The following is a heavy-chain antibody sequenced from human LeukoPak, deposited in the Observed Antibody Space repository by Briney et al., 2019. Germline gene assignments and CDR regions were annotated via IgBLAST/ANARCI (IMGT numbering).Heavy chain of an antibody. CDR2: IKSKTDGGTT. J-gene: IGHJ4*02. D-gene: IGHD3-22*01. CDR3: TTSWYYDSSAYSNFDY. Sequence: GGSLRLSCAASGFTFSNAWMSWVRQAPGKGLEWVGRIKSKTDGGTTDYAAPVKGRFTISRDDSKNTLYLQMNSLKTEDTAVYYCTTSWYYDSSAYSNFDYWGQGTLVTVSS. V-gene: IGHV3-15*01. CDR1: GFTFSNAW.